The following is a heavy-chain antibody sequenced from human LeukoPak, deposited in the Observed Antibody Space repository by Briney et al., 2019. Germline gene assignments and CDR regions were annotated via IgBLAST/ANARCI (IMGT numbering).Heavy chain of an antibody. D-gene: IGHD3-22*01. CDR3: ARERMDSNYYYYYYMDV. J-gene: IGHJ6*03. Sequence: SETLSLTCAVYGGSFSGYYWTWIRQPPGKGLEWIGEINHSGGTNYNPSLKSRVTISVDTSKNHFSLKLSSVTAADTAVYYCARERMDSNYYYYYYMDVWAKRTTVTVSS. CDR2: INHSGGT. V-gene: IGHV4-34*01. CDR1: GGSFSGYY.